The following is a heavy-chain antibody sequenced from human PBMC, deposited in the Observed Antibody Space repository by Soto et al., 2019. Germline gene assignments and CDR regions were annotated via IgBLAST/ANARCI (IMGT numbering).Heavy chain of an antibody. V-gene: IGHV1-46*01. Sequence: ASVKVSCKASGYTFTSYYMHWVRQAPGQGLEWMGIINPSGGSTGYAQKFQGRVTMTRDTSTSTVYMELSSLRSEDTAVYYCASRGYCSSTRCPIEHALDYWGQGTVVTVPQ. CDR2: INPSGGST. CDR3: ASRGYCSSTRCPIEHALDY. J-gene: IGHJ4*02. CDR1: GYTFTSYY. D-gene: IGHD2-2*01.